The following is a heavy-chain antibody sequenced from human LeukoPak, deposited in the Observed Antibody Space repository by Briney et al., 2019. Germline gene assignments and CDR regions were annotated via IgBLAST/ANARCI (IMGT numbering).Heavy chain of an antibody. CDR3: ARKYSSSVDV. CDR1: GGSISSCGYY. Sequence: SETLSLTCTVSGGSISSCGYYWSWIRQPPGKGLEWIGYIYHSGSTYYNPSLKSRVTISVDRSKNQFSLKLSSVTAADTAVYYCARKYSSSVDVWGKGTTVTVSS. CDR2: IYHSGST. V-gene: IGHV4-30-2*01. J-gene: IGHJ6*04. D-gene: IGHD6-6*01.